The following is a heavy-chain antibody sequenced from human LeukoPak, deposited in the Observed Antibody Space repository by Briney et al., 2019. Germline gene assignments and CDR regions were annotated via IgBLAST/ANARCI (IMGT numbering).Heavy chain of an antibody. D-gene: IGHD2-21*01. CDR2: ISGTGSST. V-gene: IGHV3-23*01. Sequence: GGSLRLSCAASGFTFSSHAVGSVRQAPGKGLEWVSGISGTGSSTHYADSVMGRFTVSRDNSKNTLHLQMNSLRAEDTAVYYCARHVWCCFFKQEYPFDYWGQGNLVTVSS. J-gene: IGHJ4*02. CDR3: ARHVWCCFFKQEYPFDY. CDR1: GFTFSSHA.